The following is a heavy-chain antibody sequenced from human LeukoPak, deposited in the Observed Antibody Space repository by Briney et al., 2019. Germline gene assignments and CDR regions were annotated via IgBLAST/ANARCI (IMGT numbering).Heavy chain of an antibody. CDR1: GFTFSSYA. D-gene: IGHD4-17*01. V-gene: IGHV3-30-3*01. CDR3: AKDRSRVTTAFDY. Sequence: GGSLRLSCAASGFTFSSYAMHWVRQAPGKGLEWVAVISYDGSNKYYADSVKGRFTISRDNSKNTLYLQMNSLRAEDTAVYFCAKDRSRVTTAFDYWGQGTLVTVSS. J-gene: IGHJ4*02. CDR2: ISYDGSNK.